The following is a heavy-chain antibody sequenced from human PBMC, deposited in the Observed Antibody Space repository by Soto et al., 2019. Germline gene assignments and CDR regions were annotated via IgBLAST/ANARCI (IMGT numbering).Heavy chain of an antibody. D-gene: IGHD6-19*01. CDR3: ARFGRAVAGDKSSRAFDI. CDR1: GGTFSSYA. Sequence: SAKVSCKASGGTFSSYAISWVRPAPGQGLEWMGGIIPIFGTANYAQKFQGRVTITADESTSTAYMELSSLRSEDTAVYYCARFGRAVAGDKSSRAFDIWGQGTMVTVSS. V-gene: IGHV1-69*13. CDR2: IIPIFGTA. J-gene: IGHJ3*02.